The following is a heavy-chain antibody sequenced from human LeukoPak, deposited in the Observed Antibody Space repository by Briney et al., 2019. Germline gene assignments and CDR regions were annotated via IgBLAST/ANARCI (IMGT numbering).Heavy chain of an antibody. CDR3: AREHYDSSGYYGNGAFDI. CDR2: ISSSSSTI. CDR1: RFTFSTYS. Sequence: PGGSLRLSCAASRFTFSTYSMNWVRQAPGKGLEWVSYISSSSSTIYYADSVKGRFTISRDNAKNSLYLQMNSLRAEDTAVYYCAREHYDSSGYYGNGAFDIWGQGTMVTVSS. J-gene: IGHJ3*02. D-gene: IGHD3-22*01. V-gene: IGHV3-48*01.